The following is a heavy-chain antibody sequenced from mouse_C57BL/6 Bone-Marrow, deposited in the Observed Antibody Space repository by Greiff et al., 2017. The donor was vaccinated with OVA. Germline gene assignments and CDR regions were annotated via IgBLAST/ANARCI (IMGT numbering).Heavy chain of an antibody. J-gene: IGHJ4*01. CDR3: ARERYSKCAMDY. CDR1: GYSITSGYY. Sequence: EVQLQESGPGLVKPSQSLSLPCSVTGYSITSGYYWNWIRQFPGNKLEWMGYISYDGSNNYNPSLKNRISITRDTSKNQFFLKLNSVTTEDTATYYCARERYSKCAMDYWGQGTSVTVSS. D-gene: IGHD2-5*01. CDR2: ISYDGSN. V-gene: IGHV3-6*01.